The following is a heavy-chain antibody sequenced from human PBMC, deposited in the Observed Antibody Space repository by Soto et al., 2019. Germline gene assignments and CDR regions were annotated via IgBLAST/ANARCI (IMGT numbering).Heavy chain of an antibody. Sequence: GASVKVSCKASGYTFTSYGIIWVRQAPGQGLEWMGWISAYNGNTNYLQKLQGRVTMTTDTSTSTVYMELRSLRSDDTAVYYCARDHCSSTNCYTAVDYWGQGTLVTVSS. CDR3: ARDHCSSTNCYTAVDY. J-gene: IGHJ4*02. V-gene: IGHV1-18*04. CDR2: ISAYNGNT. CDR1: GYTFTSYG. D-gene: IGHD2-2*02.